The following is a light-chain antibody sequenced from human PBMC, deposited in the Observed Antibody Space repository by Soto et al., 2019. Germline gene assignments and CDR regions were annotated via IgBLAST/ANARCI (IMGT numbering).Light chain of an antibody. J-gene: IGKJ3*01. CDR3: LHLNSYSPDT. Sequence: DIQLTQSPSFLSASVGDRVTITCRASQDISSYLAWYQQKPGKAPKLLIFAAATLQSGVPSRFSGSGSGTEFTLTISSLQPDDFATYYCLHLNSYSPDTFGPGTKVDIK. V-gene: IGKV1-9*01. CDR2: AAA. CDR1: QDISSY.